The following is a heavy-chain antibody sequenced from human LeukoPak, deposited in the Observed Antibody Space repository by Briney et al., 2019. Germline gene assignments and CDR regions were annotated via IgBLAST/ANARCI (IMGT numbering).Heavy chain of an antibody. CDR3: SNYYDSSGYYAYYYYYMDV. CDR2: IRSKAYGGTT. CDR1: GFTFGDYA. D-gene: IGHD3-22*01. V-gene: IGHV3-49*04. J-gene: IGHJ6*03. Sequence: PGRSLRLSCTASGFTFGDYAMSWVRQAPGKGLEWVGFIRSKAYGGTTEYAASVKGRFTISRGDSKSIAYLQMNSLKTEDTAVYYCSNYYDSSGYYAYYYYYMDVWGKGTTVTVSS.